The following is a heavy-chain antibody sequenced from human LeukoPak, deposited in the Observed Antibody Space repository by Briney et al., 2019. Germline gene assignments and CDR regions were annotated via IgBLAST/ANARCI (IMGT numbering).Heavy chain of an antibody. CDR1: GGTFSSYA. CDR2: IIPILGIA. V-gene: IGHV1-69*04. J-gene: IGHJ3*02. D-gene: IGHD6-6*01. CDR3: ARDEREYSSSSDAFDI. Sequence: SVKVSCKASGGTFSSYAISWVRQAPGQGLEWMGRIIPILGIANYAQKFQGRVTITADKSTSTAYMELSSPRSEDTAVYYCARDEREYSSSSDAFDIWGQGTMVTVSS.